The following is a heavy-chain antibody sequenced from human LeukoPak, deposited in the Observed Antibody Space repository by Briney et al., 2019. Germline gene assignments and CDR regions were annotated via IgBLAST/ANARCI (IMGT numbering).Heavy chain of an antibody. J-gene: IGHJ6*03. CDR2: INHSGST. Sequence: PGGSLRLSCAASGFTFSSYSMNWVRQPPGKGLEWIGEINHSGSTNYNPSLKSRVTISIDTSTNQFSLKLSSVTAADTAVYYCARRATVLRGVIVRGYMDVWGKGTTVTVSS. V-gene: IGHV4-34*01. D-gene: IGHD3-10*01. CDR1: GFTFSSYS. CDR3: ARRATVLRGVIVRGYMDV.